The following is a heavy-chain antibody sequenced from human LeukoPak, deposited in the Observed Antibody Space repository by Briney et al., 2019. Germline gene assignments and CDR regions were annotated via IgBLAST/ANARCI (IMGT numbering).Heavy chain of an antibody. CDR1: GFTVSSNH. V-gene: IGHV3-66*01. CDR2: IYSGGST. D-gene: IGHD5-24*01. CDR3: ARDRDGYNSSPFES. Sequence: GGSLRLSCAASGFTVSSNHMSWARQAPGKGLEWVSVIYSGGSTYYADSVKGRFTISRDNSKNTLYLQMNSLRAEDTALYYCARDRDGYNSSPFESWGQGTLVTVSS. J-gene: IGHJ4*02.